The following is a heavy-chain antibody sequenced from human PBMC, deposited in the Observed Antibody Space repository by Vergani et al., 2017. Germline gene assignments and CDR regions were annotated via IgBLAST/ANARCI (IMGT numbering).Heavy chain of an antibody. CDR2: ISSSGSTI. Sequence: QVRLQESGPGLVKPSETLSLTCSVSGGSMSGYYMSWIRQAPGKGLEWVSYISSSGSTIYYADSVKGRFTISRDNAKNSLYLQMNSLRAEDTAVYYCASYTSYWGQGTLVTVSS. V-gene: IGHV3-11*01. J-gene: IGHJ4*02. CDR1: GGSMSGYY. CDR3: ASYTSY. D-gene: IGHD2-2*02.